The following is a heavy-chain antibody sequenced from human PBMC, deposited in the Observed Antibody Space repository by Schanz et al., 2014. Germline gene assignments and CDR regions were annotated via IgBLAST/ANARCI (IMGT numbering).Heavy chain of an antibody. J-gene: IGHJ4*02. CDR2: ISAYNGNT. V-gene: IGHV1-18*01. D-gene: IGHD3-9*01. CDR3: ARDAADFYDILTEEDY. CDR1: GYTFTSYG. Sequence: QVQLVQSGAEVKKPGASVKVSCKASGYTFTSYGISWVRQAPGQGLEWMGWISAYNGNTKYPQKLQGRVTLTTDTYTSTAYMELKSLRSDDTAVYVCARDAADFYDILTEEDYWGQGTLVTVSS.